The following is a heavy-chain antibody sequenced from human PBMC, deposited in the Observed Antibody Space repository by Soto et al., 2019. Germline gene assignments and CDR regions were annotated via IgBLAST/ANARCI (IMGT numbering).Heavy chain of an antibody. CDR1: GGTFSSYA. CDR2: IIPIFGTA. Sequence: ASVKVSCKASGGTFSSYAISWVRQAPGQGLEWMGGIIPIFGTANYAQKFQGRVTITADESTSTAYMELSSLRSEDTAVHYCAREVVVTAIVYYYYGMDVWGQGTTVTVSS. CDR3: AREVVVTAIVYYYYGMDV. V-gene: IGHV1-69*13. J-gene: IGHJ6*02. D-gene: IGHD2-21*02.